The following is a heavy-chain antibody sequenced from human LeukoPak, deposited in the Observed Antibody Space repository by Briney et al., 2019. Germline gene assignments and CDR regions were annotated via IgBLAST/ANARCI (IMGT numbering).Heavy chain of an antibody. J-gene: IGHJ1*01. CDR2: IDSSSNYI. CDR1: GFTFSTYS. D-gene: IGHD3-22*01. Sequence: GGSLRLSCVASGFTFSTYSMNWFRQAPGKGLEWVSDIDSSSNYIYYADSVKGRFTISRDNAKNSLYLQMNSLRAEDTAVYYCARGGEGYYDSSGYVFQHWGQGTLVTVSS. CDR3: ARGGEGYYDSSGYVFQH. V-gene: IGHV3-21*01.